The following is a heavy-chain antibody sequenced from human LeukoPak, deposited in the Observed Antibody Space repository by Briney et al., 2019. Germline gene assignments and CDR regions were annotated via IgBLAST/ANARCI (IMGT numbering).Heavy chain of an antibody. D-gene: IGHD2/OR15-2a*01. J-gene: IGHJ6*04. V-gene: IGHV3-33*01. Sequence: GGSLRLSCAASGFPLSNYAMHWVRQAPGKGLEWVAVIWYDGSKRSYADSVKGRFTISRDNSKNTVNLHMNSLRPDDTAVYYCARDLSLDVWGKGTTVTVSS. CDR3: ARDLSLDV. CDR1: GFPLSNYA. CDR2: IWYDGSKR.